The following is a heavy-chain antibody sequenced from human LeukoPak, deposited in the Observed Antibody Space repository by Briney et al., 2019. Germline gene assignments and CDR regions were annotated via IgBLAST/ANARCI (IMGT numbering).Heavy chain of an antibody. CDR1: GGSISSGSYY. CDR2: IYTSGST. CDR3: ARDSRSSSWINWFDP. V-gene: IGHV4-61*02. J-gene: IGHJ5*02. D-gene: IGHD6-13*01. Sequence: SETLSLTCTVSGGSISSGSYYWSWIRQPAGKGLEWIGRIYTSGSTNYNPSLKSRVTISVDTSKNQFSLKLSSVTAADTAVYYCARDSRSSSWINWFDPWGQGTLVTVSS.